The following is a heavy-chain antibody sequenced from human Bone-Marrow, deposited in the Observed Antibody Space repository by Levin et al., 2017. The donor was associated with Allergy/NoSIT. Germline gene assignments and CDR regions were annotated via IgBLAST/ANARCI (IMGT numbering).Heavy chain of an antibody. J-gene: IGHJ4*02. CDR3: ARRQQLGLDY. V-gene: IGHV3-30*04. D-gene: IGHD6-13*01. CDR1: GFTFSSYA. Sequence: GGSLRLSCAASGFTFSSYAMHWVRQAPGKGLEWVAVISYDGSNKYYADSVKGRFTISRDNSKNTLYLQMNSLRAEDTAVYYCARRQQLGLDYWGQGTLVTVSS. CDR2: ISYDGSNK.